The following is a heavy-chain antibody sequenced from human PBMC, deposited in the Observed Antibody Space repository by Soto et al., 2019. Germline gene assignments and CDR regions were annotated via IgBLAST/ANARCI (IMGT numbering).Heavy chain of an antibody. CDR1: GGSIISYY. CDR2: IYYSGST. J-gene: IGHJ5*02. Sequence: SETLSVTGTVAGGSIISYYWSWIRQPPGKGLEWIGYIYYSGSTNYNPSLKSRVTISVDTSKNQFSLELSSLRSEDTAVYYCARDGYPGYSYGFDPNWFDPWGQGTLVTVSS. CDR3: ARDGYPGYSYGFDPNWFDP. D-gene: IGHD5-18*01. V-gene: IGHV4-59*01.